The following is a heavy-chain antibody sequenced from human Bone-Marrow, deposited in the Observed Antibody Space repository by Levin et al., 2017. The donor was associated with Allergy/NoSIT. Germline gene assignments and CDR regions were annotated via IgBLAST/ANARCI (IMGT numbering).Heavy chain of an antibody. CDR1: GFTFSSYA. CDR3: AKDSLDTIFGVVTFGNDAFDI. D-gene: IGHD3-3*01. CDR2: ISGSGGST. V-gene: IGHV3-23*01. J-gene: IGHJ3*02. Sequence: PGGSLRLSCAASGFTFSSYAMSWVRQAPGKGLEWVSAISGSGGSTYYADSVKGRFTISRDNSKNTLYLQMNSLRAEDTAVYYCAKDSLDTIFGVVTFGNDAFDIWGQGTMVTVSS.